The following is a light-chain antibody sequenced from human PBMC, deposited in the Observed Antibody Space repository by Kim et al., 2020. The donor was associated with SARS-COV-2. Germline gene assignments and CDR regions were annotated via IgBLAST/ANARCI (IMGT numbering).Light chain of an antibody. CDR2: LVS. CDR3: QQHNGF. V-gene: IGKV1-5*01. J-gene: IGKJ4*01. Sequence: TLSALVGDTVTITCRASQSITSGLAWYQQKPGKAPKLLIYLVSNLDSGVPSRFSGSGSGTHFTLTISSLQPDDFATYYCQQHNGFFGGGTKVDIK. CDR1: QSITSG.